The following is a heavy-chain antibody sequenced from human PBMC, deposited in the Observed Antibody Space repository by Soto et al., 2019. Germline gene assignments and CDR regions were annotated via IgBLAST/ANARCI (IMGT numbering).Heavy chain of an antibody. D-gene: IGHD4-17*01. Sequence: PSETLSLTCTVSGGSISSGNYYWSWIRQPPGKDLEWIGFISYSGTTHYSESLRNRVSISVDTSKNQYSMDLSSVTAADTAVYYCATMGTPVTGLYYFDYWGQGTLVTVS. J-gene: IGHJ4*02. CDR3: ATMGTPVTGLYYFDY. CDR1: GGSISSGNYY. CDR2: ISYSGTT. V-gene: IGHV4-30-4*01.